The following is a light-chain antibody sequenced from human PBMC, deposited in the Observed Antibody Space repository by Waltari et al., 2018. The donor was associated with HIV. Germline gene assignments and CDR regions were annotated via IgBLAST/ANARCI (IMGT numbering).Light chain of an antibody. V-gene: IGKV1-39*01. J-gene: IGKJ2*01. CDR2: SAS. Sequence: DIEMTQSPSSLSASVGDRVTITCRASQSISAYLNWYQQRPGKAPKLLIYSASNLQEGVPSRFSGSGSGTDFTLSITSLQPEDFATYYCQQSHSPPRTFGQGTKLEIK. CDR3: QQSHSPPRT. CDR1: QSISAY.